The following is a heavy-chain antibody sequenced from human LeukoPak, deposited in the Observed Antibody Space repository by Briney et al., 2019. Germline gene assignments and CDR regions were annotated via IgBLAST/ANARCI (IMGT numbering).Heavy chain of an antibody. CDR3: AKVPSFSQYCSGGSCFSYFDY. Sequence: PGGSLRLSCAASGFTFSSYGMHWVRQAPGKGLEWVAVISYDGSNKYYADSVKGRFTISRDNSKNTLYLQMNSLRAEDTAVYYCAKVPSFSQYCSGGSCFSYFDYWGQGTLVTVSS. CDR1: GFTFSSYG. CDR2: ISYDGSNK. D-gene: IGHD2-15*01. J-gene: IGHJ4*02. V-gene: IGHV3-30*18.